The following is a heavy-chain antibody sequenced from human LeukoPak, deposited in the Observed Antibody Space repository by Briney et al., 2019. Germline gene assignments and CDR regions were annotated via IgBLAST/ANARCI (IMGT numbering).Heavy chain of an antibody. D-gene: IGHD2/OR15-2a*01. CDR2: ICEGGGRQ. Sequence: GGSLGLSCATSGLTFRVYAMVGVRKAPGKGVEWVSTICEGGGRQYYADSVKGRFTISRGNSKNTLYLLMNELSAEDTAVYYCAKSHSLEYRGYFDYWGQGTLVTVSS. CDR3: AKSHSLEYRGYFDY. CDR1: GLTFRVYA. J-gene: IGHJ4*02. V-gene: IGHV3-23*01.